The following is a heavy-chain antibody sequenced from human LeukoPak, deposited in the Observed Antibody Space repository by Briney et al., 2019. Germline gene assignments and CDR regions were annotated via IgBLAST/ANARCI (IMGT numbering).Heavy chain of an antibody. CDR3: AKDKGNPVFDY. V-gene: IGHV3-33*06. CDR2: IWYDGSNK. Sequence: GGSLRLSCAASGFTFSSYGMHWVRQAPGKGLEWVAVIWYDGSNKYYVDSVKGRFTISRDNSKNTLYLQMNSLRAEDTAVYYCAKDKGNPVFDYWGQGTLVTVSP. CDR1: GFTFSSYG. J-gene: IGHJ4*02. D-gene: IGHD4-23*01.